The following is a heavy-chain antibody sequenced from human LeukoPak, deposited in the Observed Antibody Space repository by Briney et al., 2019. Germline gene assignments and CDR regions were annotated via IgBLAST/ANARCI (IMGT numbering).Heavy chain of an antibody. CDR2: ISAYNGNT. D-gene: IGHD3-9*01. V-gene: IGHV1-18*01. CDR3: ARVCPVLRYFAWLAWIDY. CDR1: GYTFTSYG. J-gene: IGHJ4*02. Sequence: ASVKLSCKASGYTFTSYGISWVRQAPGQGLEWMGGISAYNGNTNYAQKLQGRVTMTTDTSTSTAYMEQRRLRSDDTAVYYCARVCPVLRYFAWLAWIDYWGQGTLVTVSS.